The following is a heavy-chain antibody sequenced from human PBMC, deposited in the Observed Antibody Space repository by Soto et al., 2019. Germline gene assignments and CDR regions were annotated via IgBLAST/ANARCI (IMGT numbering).Heavy chain of an antibody. CDR2: IIPIFGTA. CDR3: ARVRCSGGSCYSPFDY. Sequence: AVKVSCKASGGTFSRYAISWVRQAPGQGLEWMGGIIPIFGTANYAQKFQGRVTITADESTSTAYMELSSLRFEDTAVYYCARVRCSGGSCYSPFDYWGQGTLVTVSS. J-gene: IGHJ4*02. D-gene: IGHD2-15*01. V-gene: IGHV1-69*13. CDR1: GGTFSRYA.